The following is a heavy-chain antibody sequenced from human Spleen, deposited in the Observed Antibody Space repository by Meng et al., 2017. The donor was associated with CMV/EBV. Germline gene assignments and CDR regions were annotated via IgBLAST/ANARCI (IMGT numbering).Heavy chain of an antibody. CDR3: ARSPWGNYIAGSSRFDP. Sequence: SDSTKVKPTPSLSLSCTFYGFSLSTSGVGVGWIRQPPGKALEWLALIYCNDDKRYIPTLKTRLTITKNNSKNHVVLTIINMDPVETSTYYCARSPWGNYIAGSSRFDPWGQGTLVTVSS. J-gene: IGHJ5*02. V-gene: IGHV2-5*01. CDR2: IYCNDDK. D-gene: IGHD1-7*01. CDR1: GFSLSTSGVG.